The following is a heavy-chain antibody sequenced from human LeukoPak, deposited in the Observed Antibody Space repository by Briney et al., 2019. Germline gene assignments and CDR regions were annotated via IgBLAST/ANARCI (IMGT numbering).Heavy chain of an antibody. Sequence: PGGSLRLSCAASGFTFSNYEMNWVRQAPGKGLEWVSYNSGSGSTIYYADSVKGRFTISRDNAKDSLYLQMNSLRAEDTAVYYCARVRSGYSHENYFDYWGQGTLVTVSS. J-gene: IGHJ4*02. V-gene: IGHV3-48*03. CDR1: GFTFSNYE. CDR2: NSGSGSTI. D-gene: IGHD5-18*01. CDR3: ARVRSGYSHENYFDY.